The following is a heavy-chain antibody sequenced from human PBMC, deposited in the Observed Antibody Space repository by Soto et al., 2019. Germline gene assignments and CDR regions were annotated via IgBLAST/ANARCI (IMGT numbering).Heavy chain of an antibody. CDR2: IYWDGYK. D-gene: IGHD3-16*01. V-gene: IGHV2-5*02. CDR3: AHKGGGDRILDY. J-gene: IGHJ4*02. Sequence: QITLKESGPTLVKPTQTLTLTCAFSGFSLRTSGVGVGWIRQPPGKALEWLALIYWDGYKHYSPSLKSRLTIPEDTSKNQVVLTMTHMDPVDTATYFCAHKGGGDRILDYWGQGTLVTVSS. CDR1: GFSLRTSGVG.